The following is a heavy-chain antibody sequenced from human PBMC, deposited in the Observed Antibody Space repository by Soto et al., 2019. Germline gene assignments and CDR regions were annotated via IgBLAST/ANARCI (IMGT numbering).Heavy chain of an antibody. D-gene: IGHD3-10*01. Sequence: GASVKVSCKDSGGTLSSYAISWVRQATKQGLEWMGWISAYNGNTNYAQKLQGRVTITRDTSASTAYMELSSLRSEDTAVYYCARDRAKIAWFGELSRWGQGTLVTSPQ. CDR2: ISAYNGNT. V-gene: IGHV1-18*01. CDR1: GGTLSSYA. J-gene: IGHJ4*02. CDR3: ARDRAKIAWFGELSR.